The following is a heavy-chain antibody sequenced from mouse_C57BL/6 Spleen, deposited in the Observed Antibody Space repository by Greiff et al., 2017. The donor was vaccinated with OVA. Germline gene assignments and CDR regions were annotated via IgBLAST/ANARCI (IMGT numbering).Heavy chain of an antibody. J-gene: IGHJ2*01. CDR3: ARVYYSNQYYFDY. CDR1: GYTFTSYW. CDR2: IYPGSGST. Sequence: QVQLQQPGAELVKPGASVKMSCKASGYTFTSYWITWVKQRPGQGLEWIGDIYPGSGSTNYNEKFKSKATLTVDTSSSTAYMRLSSLTSEDSAVYYGARVYYSNQYYFDYWGQGTTLTVSS. V-gene: IGHV1-55*01. D-gene: IGHD2-5*01.